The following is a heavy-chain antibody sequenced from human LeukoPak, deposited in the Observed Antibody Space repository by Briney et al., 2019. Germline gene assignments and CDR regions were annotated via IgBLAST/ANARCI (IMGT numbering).Heavy chain of an antibody. CDR3: ARDRRSIAAMQAFDI. CDR1: GFTFSSYW. D-gene: IGHD6-25*01. Sequence: PGGSLRLSCAASGFTFSSYWMSWVRQAPGKGLEWVANINQDGSEKYYVDSVKGRFTISRDNAKNSLYLQMNSLRAEDTAVYYCARDRRSIAAMQAFDIWGQGTMVTVSS. V-gene: IGHV3-7*01. CDR2: INQDGSEK. J-gene: IGHJ3*02.